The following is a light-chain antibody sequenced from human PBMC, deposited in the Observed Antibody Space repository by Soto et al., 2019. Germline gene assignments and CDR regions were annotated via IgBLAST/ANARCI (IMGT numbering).Light chain of an antibody. J-gene: IGLJ2*01. Sequence: QSALTQPPSASGSPGQSVTISCTGTSSDVGDYNYVSWYQQHPGKAPKLMIYEVSKRPSGVPDRFSGSKSGNTASLTVSGLQAEDEADYYCSSYAGSQNFVFGGGTKLTVL. CDR1: SSDVGDYNY. V-gene: IGLV2-8*01. CDR2: EVS. CDR3: SSYAGSQNFV.